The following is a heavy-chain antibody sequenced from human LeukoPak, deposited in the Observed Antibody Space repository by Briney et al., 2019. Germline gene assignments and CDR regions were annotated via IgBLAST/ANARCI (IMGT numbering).Heavy chain of an antibody. J-gene: IGHJ6*03. V-gene: IGHV4-38-2*02. CDR2: IDHSGST. CDR3: ARVPHCTSTSCYVGGYHMDV. Sequence: SETLSLTCIVSGYSISSGYYWGWIRQPPGKGLEWIGSIDHSGSTNDNPSLKSRVTVSVDTSKNQFSLKLSSVTAADTAVYYCARVPHCTSTSCYVGGYHMDVWGKGTTVTVSS. D-gene: IGHD2-2*01. CDR1: GYSISSGYY.